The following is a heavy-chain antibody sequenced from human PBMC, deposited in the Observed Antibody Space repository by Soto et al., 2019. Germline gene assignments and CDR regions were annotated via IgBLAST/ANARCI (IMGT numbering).Heavy chain of an antibody. Sequence: SVKVSCKASGGTFSSYAISWVRQAPGQGLEWMGGVIPIFGTANYAQKFQGRVTITADESTSTAYMELSSLRSEDTAVYYCARDGAMDYYYYYGMDVWGQGTTVTVSS. V-gene: IGHV1-69*13. CDR1: GGTFSSYA. D-gene: IGHD2-8*01. J-gene: IGHJ6*02. CDR3: ARDGAMDYYYYYGMDV. CDR2: VIPIFGTA.